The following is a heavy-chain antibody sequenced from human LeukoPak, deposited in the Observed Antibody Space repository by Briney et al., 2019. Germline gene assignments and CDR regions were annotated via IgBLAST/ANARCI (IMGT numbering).Heavy chain of an antibody. D-gene: IGHD4-17*01. CDR2: IYYSGST. J-gene: IGHJ4*02. CDR3: ATYGDYDY. Sequence: SETLSLTCTVSGGSISSYYWSWIRQPPGKGLEWTGYIYYSGSTNYNPSLKSRVTISVDTSKNQFSLKLSSVTAADTAVYYCATYGDYDYWGQGTLVTVSS. V-gene: IGHV4-59*08. CDR1: GGSISSYY.